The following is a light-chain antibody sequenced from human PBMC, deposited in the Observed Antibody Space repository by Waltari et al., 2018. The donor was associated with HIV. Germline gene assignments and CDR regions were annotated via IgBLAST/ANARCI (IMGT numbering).Light chain of an antibody. CDR2: GAS. V-gene: IGKV3-20*01. J-gene: IGKJ1*01. Sequence: EIVLTQSPGTLSLSPGERATFSCRASQSVSSSYLAWYQQKPGQAPRLLIYGASSRATGIPDRFSGSGSGTDFTLTISRLEPEDFAVYYCQQYGSSPTTFGQGTKVEIK. CDR1: QSVSSSY. CDR3: QQYGSSPTT.